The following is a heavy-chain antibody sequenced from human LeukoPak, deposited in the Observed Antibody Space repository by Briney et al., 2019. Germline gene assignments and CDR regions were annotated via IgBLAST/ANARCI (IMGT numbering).Heavy chain of an antibody. J-gene: IGHJ6*04. CDR3: ARAGPTTGTSKSQYYYYYYGMDV. Sequence: SVKDSCKASGYTFTGYYMHWVRQAPGQGLEWMGGIIPIFGTANYAQKFQGRVTITADKSTSTAYMELSSLRSEDTAVYYCARAGPTTGTSKSQYYYYYYGMDVWGKGTTVTVSS. CDR2: IIPIFGTA. V-gene: IGHV1-69*06. CDR1: GYTFTGYY. D-gene: IGHD1-1*01.